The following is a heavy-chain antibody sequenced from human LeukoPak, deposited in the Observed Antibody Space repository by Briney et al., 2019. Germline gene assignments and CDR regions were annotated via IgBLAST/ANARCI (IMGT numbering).Heavy chain of an antibody. V-gene: IGHV3-21*01. Sequence: GGSLRLSCAASGFTFSRYSMNWVRQAPGKGLEWVSSITDRSGYIFYANSVKGRFTVSRDDAKNSVYLQMNSLRVEDTAVYYCAXXLRDWGQGTVVTVSS. CDR3: AXXLRD. CDR2: ITDRSGYI. CDR1: GFTFSRYS. J-gene: IGHJ3*01.